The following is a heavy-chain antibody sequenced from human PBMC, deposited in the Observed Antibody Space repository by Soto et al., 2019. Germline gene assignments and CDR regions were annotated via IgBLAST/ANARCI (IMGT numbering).Heavy chain of an antibody. CDR2: LYYSGST. CDR3: ARTQRTLGYCSSTSCPVLNWVDP. J-gene: IGHJ5*02. V-gene: IGHV4-31*03. D-gene: IGHD2-2*01. Sequence: SETLSLTCTVSGGSISSGGYYWRWIRQNPGKGLERFGYLYYSGSTYYNPSHKSRVTITVDTSKNQFSLKLSAVTAADTAVYYCARTQRTLGYCSSTSCPVLNWVDPCGQGTLVTVTS. CDR1: GGSISSGGYY.